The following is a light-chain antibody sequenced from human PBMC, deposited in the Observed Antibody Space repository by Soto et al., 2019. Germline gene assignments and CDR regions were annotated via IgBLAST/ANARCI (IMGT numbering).Light chain of an antibody. Sequence: QSALTQPTSVSGSPGQSITISCTGNHNDIGTYDYVSWYQQHPGRAPRLLIYGVTTRPSGISDRFSASKSGLTASLTISGLQPEDEADYYCSSFTSDRIYVFAPGTKVTVL. CDR3: SSFTSDRIYV. CDR1: HNDIGTYDY. J-gene: IGLJ1*01. V-gene: IGLV2-14*03. CDR2: GVT.